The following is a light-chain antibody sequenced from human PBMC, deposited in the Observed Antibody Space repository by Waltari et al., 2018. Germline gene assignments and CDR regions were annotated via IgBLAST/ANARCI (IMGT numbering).Light chain of an antibody. Sequence: EIVLTQSPGTLSLSPGERATLSCRASQSVSSSYLAWYQQKPDQAPRLLIYGASSRATGIPGRFTGSGFGTDFTLTISRLEPEDYAEYYCQQYKTFGQGTKVEIK. J-gene: IGKJ1*01. CDR3: QQYKT. V-gene: IGKV3-20*01. CDR2: GAS. CDR1: QSVSSSY.